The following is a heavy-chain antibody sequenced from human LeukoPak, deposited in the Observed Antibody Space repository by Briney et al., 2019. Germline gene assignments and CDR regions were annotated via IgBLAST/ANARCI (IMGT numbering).Heavy chain of an antibody. CDR2: INAGNGNT. V-gene: IGHV1-3*01. D-gene: IGHD6-19*01. CDR1: GYTFTSYA. CDR3: ARDGYSSGWYAVRDYNYYGMDV. J-gene: IGHJ6*02. Sequence: ASVKVSCTASGYTFTSYAMHWVRQAPGQRLEWMGWINAGNGNTKYSQKFQGRVTITRDTSASTAYMELSSLRSEDTAVYYCARDGYSSGWYAVRDYNYYGMDVWGQGTTVTVSS.